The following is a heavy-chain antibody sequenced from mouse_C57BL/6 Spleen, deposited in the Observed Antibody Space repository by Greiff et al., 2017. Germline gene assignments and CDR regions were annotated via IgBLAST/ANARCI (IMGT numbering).Heavy chain of an antibody. Sequence: VQLQQPGAELVMPGASVKLSCKASGYTFTSYWMHWVKQRPGQGLEWIGEIDPSDSYTNYNQKFKGKSTLTVDKSSSTAYMQLSSLTSEDSAVYYCARNGNYGSSSFAYWGQGTLVTVSA. D-gene: IGHD1-1*01. V-gene: IGHV1-69*01. CDR1: GYTFTSYW. J-gene: IGHJ3*01. CDR3: ARNGNYGSSSFAY. CDR2: IDPSDSYT.